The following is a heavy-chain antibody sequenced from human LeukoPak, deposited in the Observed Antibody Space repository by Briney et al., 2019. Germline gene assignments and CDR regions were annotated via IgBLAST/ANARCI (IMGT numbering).Heavy chain of an antibody. CDR2: IYNGDNT. Sequence: GGSLRLSCAASGFTFSSYSMNWVRQAPGKGLEWVSGIYNGDNTYYADSVQGRFTISKDNSKNTLYLQMNSLRPEDTAVYFCARASRWLAFDNWGQGTLVTVSS. CDR3: ARASRWLAFDN. D-gene: IGHD6-19*01. J-gene: IGHJ4*02. V-gene: IGHV3-66*01. CDR1: GFTFSSYS.